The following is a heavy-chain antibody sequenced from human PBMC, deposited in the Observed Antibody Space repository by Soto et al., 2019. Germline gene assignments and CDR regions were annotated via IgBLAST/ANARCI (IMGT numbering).Heavy chain of an antibody. J-gene: IGHJ5*02. D-gene: IGHD3-16*01. V-gene: IGHV1-69*12. CDR3: ARDFRSCRGIRGGGFDP. CDR1: GGTFSSYA. CDR2: IIPIFGTA. Sequence: QVQLVQSGAEVKKPGSSVKVSCKASGGTFSSYAINWVRQAPGQGLEWMGVIIPIFGTANYAQKFQGRVTVTADESTSTAYMELSGLRSEDTAVYYCARDFRSCRGIRGGGFDPWGQGTLVTVSS.